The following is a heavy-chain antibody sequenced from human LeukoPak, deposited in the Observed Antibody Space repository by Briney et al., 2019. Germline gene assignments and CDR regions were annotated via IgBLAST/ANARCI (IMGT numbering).Heavy chain of an antibody. CDR2: INHSGST. V-gene: IGHV4-34*01. Sequence: SETLSLTCAVHGGSFSGYYWNWIRQPPGKGLEWIGEINHSGSTNYNPSLKSRVTISLDTSKNQFSLKLSSVTAADTAVYYCAGHHPRNTVDFWGQGTLVTVSS. D-gene: IGHD2-8*02. CDR1: GGSFSGYY. J-gene: IGHJ4*02. CDR3: AGHHPRNTVDF.